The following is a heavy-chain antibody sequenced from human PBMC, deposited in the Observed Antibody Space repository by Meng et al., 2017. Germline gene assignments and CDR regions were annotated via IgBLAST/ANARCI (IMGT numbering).Heavy chain of an antibody. D-gene: IGHD4-23*01. Sequence: GGSLRLSCAASVFTFDDYGMSWVRQAPGKGLEWVSGINWNGGSTGYADSVKGRFTISRDNAKNSLYLQMNSLRAEDTALYYCTTPMTTVVTPRLQNAFDIWGQGTMVTVSS. V-gene: IGHV3-20*04. CDR3: TTPMTTVVTPRLQNAFDI. CDR1: VFTFDDYG. CDR2: INWNGGST. J-gene: IGHJ3*02.